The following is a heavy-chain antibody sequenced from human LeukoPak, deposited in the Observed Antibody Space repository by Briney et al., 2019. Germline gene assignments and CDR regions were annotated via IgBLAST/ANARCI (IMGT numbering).Heavy chain of an antibody. D-gene: IGHD6-13*01. CDR3: ARRAIAAAGLNWFDP. V-gene: IGHV1-18*01. Sequence: ASVKVSCKASGYTFTSYGIRWVQQAPGQGLEWMGWISAYNGNTHYAQKLQGRVTMTTDTSTSTAYMELRSLRSDDTAVYYCARRAIAAAGLNWFDPWGQGTLVTVSS. J-gene: IGHJ5*02. CDR1: GYTFTSYG. CDR2: ISAYNGNT.